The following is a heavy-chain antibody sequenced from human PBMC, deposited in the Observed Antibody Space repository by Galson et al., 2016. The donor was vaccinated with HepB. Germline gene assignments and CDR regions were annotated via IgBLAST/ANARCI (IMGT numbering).Heavy chain of an antibody. Sequence: SVKVSCKASGYNFIGYYIHWVRQVPGQGLEWMGYVNPRSGATVYEQRFQGRVTVTSDTSISTVYLELRSLKSDDTAVYYCAGDLGHLEKKKKQWSKHFDYWGRGTLVTVSS. V-gene: IGHV1-2*02. CDR2: VNPRSGAT. CDR3: AGDLGHLEKKKKQWSKHFDY. J-gene: IGHJ4*02. CDR1: GYNFIGYY. D-gene: IGHD2-15*01.